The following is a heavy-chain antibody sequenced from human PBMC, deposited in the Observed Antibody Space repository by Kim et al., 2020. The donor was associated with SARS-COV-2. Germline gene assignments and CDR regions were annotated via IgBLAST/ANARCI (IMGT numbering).Heavy chain of an antibody. J-gene: IGHJ4*02. V-gene: IGHV1-69*01. D-gene: IGHD6-19*01. Sequence: KFQGRVTITADESTSTAYMELSSLGSEDTAVYYCAREGIAVAATGYYFDYWGQGTLVTVSS. CDR3: AREGIAVAATGYYFDY.